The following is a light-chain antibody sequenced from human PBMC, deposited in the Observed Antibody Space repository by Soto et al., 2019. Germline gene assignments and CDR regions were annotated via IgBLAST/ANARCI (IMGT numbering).Light chain of an antibody. CDR2: GAS. CDR3: HQYGSSPPT. Sequence: VLTQSPSTLSLSPGERATLSCRASQTVSAGYLAWYQQKPGQAPRLLIFGASSRATGIPDRFSGTGSGTDFPLTISRLEPEDFAVSYCHQYGSSPPTFGGGTKVEIK. CDR1: QTVSAGY. J-gene: IGKJ4*01. V-gene: IGKV3-20*01.